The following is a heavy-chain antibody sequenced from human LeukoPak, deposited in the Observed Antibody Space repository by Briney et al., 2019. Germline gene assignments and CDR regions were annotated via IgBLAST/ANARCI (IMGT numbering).Heavy chain of an antibody. D-gene: IGHD2-8*02. J-gene: IGHJ4*02. CDR1: GFTFSTFA. V-gene: IGHV3-23*01. CDR2: IFPSGGEI. Sequence: GGSLRLSREASGFTFSTFAMIWVRQPPGKGLEWVSSIFPSGGEIHYADSVRGRLTISRDNSKSTLSLQMNSLRAEDTAIYYCATYRQVLLPFESWGQGTLVTVSS. CDR3: ATYRQVLLPFES.